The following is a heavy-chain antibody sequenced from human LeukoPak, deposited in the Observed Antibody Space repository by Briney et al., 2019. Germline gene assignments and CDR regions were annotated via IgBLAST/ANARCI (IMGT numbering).Heavy chain of an antibody. J-gene: IGHJ4*02. Sequence: GGSLRLSCAASGFTFSNYGMHWVRQAPGKGLEWVAVISNDGSNKYHADSVKGRFTISRNNSKNTLFLQMNSLSTEDTAVYYCAKAHYYDSSGYSDFDYWGQGTLVTVSS. CDR2: ISNDGSNK. D-gene: IGHD3-22*01. V-gene: IGHV3-30*18. CDR3: AKAHYYDSSGYSDFDY. CDR1: GFTFSNYG.